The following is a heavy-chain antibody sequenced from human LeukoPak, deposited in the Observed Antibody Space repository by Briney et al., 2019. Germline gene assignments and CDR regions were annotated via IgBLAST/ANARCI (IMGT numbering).Heavy chain of an antibody. V-gene: IGHV4-39*01. CDR2: IYYSGST. CDR3: ARTSYYDRSGYYLDDY. D-gene: IGHD3-22*01. Sequence: TSETLSLTCTVSGGSISSSSHSWGWIRQPPRKGLDWIGSIYYSGSTYYNPSLNSRVTISVDTTKNQFSLKLSSVTAADTAVYYCARTSYYDRSGYYLDDYWGQGTLVTVSS. CDR1: GGSISSSSHS. J-gene: IGHJ4*02.